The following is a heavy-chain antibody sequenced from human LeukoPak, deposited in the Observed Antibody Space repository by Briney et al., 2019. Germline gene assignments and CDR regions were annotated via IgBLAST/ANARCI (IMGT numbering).Heavy chain of an antibody. CDR1: GDSITTYS. CDR3: ARGKLGYCTSASCSRGREEYYYMEV. D-gene: IGHD2-2*01. V-gene: IGHV4-4*07. Sequence: SETLSLTCTVSGDSITTYSLNWIRQPAGKGLELIGRFYFSGSTNYNPSFKSRVTMSADTSKNQFSLKLSSVTAADTAVYYCARGKLGYCTSASCSRGREEYYYMEVWGKGTT. CDR2: FYFSGST. J-gene: IGHJ6*03.